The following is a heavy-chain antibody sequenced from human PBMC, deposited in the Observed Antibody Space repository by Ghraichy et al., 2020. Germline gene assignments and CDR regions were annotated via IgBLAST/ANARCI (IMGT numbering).Heavy chain of an antibody. CDR1: EFSFISHS. D-gene: IGHD4/OR15-4a*01. J-gene: IGHJ4*02. V-gene: IGHV3-23*01. CDR2: ISGSGGNT. CDR3: ARDQRNYGGTYVDY. Sequence: GGSLRLSCAGSEFSFISHSMHWVHQAPGKGLEWVSGISGSGGNTYYADSVKGRFTISRDTSKNILYLQMSSLRAEDTAVYYCARDQRNYGGTYVDYWGQGSLVTVSS.